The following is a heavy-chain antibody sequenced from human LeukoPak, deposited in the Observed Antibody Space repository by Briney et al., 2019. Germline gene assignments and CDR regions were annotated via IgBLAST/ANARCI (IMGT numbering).Heavy chain of an antibody. CDR1: GFTFNTYA. Sequence: GGSLRLSCAASGFTFNTYAMSWVRQAPGKGLEWVSAISDSGGSAYYADSVKGRFTISRDNSKNTLYLQMNSLRAEDTAVYYCAKEGATVALYYYYYYMDVWGKGTTVTISS. D-gene: IGHD4-23*01. CDR2: ISDSGGSA. CDR3: AKEGATVALYYYYYYMDV. J-gene: IGHJ6*03. V-gene: IGHV3-23*01.